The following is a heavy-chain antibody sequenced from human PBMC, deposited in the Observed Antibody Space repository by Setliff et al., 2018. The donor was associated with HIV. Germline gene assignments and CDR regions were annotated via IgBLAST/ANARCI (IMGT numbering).Heavy chain of an antibody. Sequence: ASVKVSCKASGYTFTDYAIYWMRQAPGQRLEWLGWINAGNGNTEYSQNFQGRVTISRDTSASTAYMGLSSLRPEDTAVYYCARDSTIVTTIIDHYYGMDVWGQGTTVTVSS. CDR3: ARDSTIVTTIIDHYYGMDV. J-gene: IGHJ6*02. CDR2: INAGNGNT. V-gene: IGHV1-3*01. CDR1: GYTFTDYA. D-gene: IGHD5-12*01.